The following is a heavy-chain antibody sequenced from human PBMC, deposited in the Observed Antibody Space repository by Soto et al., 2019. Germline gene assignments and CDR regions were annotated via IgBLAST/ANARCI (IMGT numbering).Heavy chain of an antibody. CDR3: ARLPYSCSSYVDY. D-gene: IGHD6-6*01. CDR2: IYYSGST. V-gene: IGHV4-39*01. Sequence: SETLSLTCTVSGGSISSSNYYWFWIRQPPGKGLELIGSIYYSGSTYYNPSLKSRVTISVDTSKNQFSLKLTSVTAPDTAVYYCARLPYSCSSYVDYWGQGTLVPVSS. CDR1: GGSISSSNYY. J-gene: IGHJ4*02.